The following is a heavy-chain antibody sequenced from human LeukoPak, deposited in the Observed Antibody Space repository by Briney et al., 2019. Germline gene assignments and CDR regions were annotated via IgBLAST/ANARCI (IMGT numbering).Heavy chain of an antibody. CDR3: ARGSIAVPRYFDY. CDR2: IYTSGST. V-gene: IGHV4-4*07. CDR1: GGSISSYY. D-gene: IGHD6-19*01. J-gene: IGHJ4*02. Sequence: PSETLSLTCTVSGGSISSYYWSWIRQPAGKGLEWIGRIYTSGSTNYNPPLKSRVTMSVDTSKNQFSLKLSSVTAADTAVYYCARGSIAVPRYFDYWGQGTLVTVSS.